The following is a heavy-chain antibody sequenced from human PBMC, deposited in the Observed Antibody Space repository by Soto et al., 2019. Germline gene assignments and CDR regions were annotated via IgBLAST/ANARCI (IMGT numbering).Heavy chain of an antibody. CDR2: ISGSDGKT. D-gene: IGHD3-3*01. CDR1: GFSFASFA. J-gene: IGHJ4*02. Sequence: GGSLRLSCTTSGFSFASFAMTLVRQSPGKGLEWVATISGSDGKTYYADSVKGRVSISRDTSRNTLYLQMNSLRADDTAIYYYAKWSYLDYWGQGTRVTVS. CDR3: AKWSYLDY. V-gene: IGHV3-23*01.